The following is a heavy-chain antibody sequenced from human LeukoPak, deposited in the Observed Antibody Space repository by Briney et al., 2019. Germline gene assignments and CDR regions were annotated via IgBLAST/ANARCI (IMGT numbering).Heavy chain of an antibody. CDR3: ARSSSGTSTDY. CDR2: INAGNGDT. J-gene: IGHJ4*02. Sequence: ASVKVSCTASGSTFSDYAMHWVRQAPGQRLEWVGWINAGNGDTKYSQKFQGRVTITWYTSASTVHMELSSLRSEDTAVYYCARSSSGTSTDYWGQGTLVTVSS. V-gene: IGHV1-3*01. D-gene: IGHD1-14*01. CDR1: GSTFSDYA.